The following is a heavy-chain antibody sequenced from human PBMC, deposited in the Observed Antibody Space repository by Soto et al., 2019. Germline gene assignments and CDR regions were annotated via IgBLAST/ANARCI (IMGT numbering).Heavy chain of an antibody. V-gene: IGHV1-8*01. CDR2: MNPNSGNT. Sequence: QVQLVQSGAEVKKPGASVKVSCKASGYTFTSYDINWVRQATGQGLEWMGWMNPNSGNTGYAQKFQARVTMTRNTSIRKAYIGLSSLRSEDTAVYYCAGKRTGTTSMDVWGQGTTVTVSS. J-gene: IGHJ6*02. CDR3: AGKRTGTTSMDV. CDR1: GYTFTSYD. D-gene: IGHD1-1*01.